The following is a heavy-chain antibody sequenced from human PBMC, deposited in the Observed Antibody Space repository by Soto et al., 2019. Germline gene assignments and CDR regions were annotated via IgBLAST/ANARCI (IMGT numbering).Heavy chain of an antibody. J-gene: IGHJ6*02. V-gene: IGHV3-30-3*01. D-gene: IGHD1-26*01. CDR1: GFTFSNYA. CDR3: AREAESVVGASYYYFYGMDV. Sequence: GGSLRLSCAASGFTFSNYAMHWVRQAPGRGLEWVALISYAGTNKYYADSVKGRFTISRDNSKSTSYLQMNSLRTEDTAVYFCAREAESVVGASYYYFYGMDVWGQGTTVTV. CDR2: ISYAGTNK.